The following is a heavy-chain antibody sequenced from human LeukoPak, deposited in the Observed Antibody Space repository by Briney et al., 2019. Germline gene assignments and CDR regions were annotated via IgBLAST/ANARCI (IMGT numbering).Heavy chain of an antibody. CDR3: ARAPSLVTMVRGVPIPIFDY. D-gene: IGHD3-10*01. Sequence: GGSLRLSCAASGFTFSIHAMCWVRQAPGKGLEWVSGFSESGSNTYYADSVKGRFTISRDNSKNTPYLQMNSLRAEDTAVHYCARAPSLVTMVRGVPIPIFDYWGQGTLVTVSS. CDR2: FSESGSNT. CDR1: GFTFSIHA. V-gene: IGHV3-23*01. J-gene: IGHJ4*02.